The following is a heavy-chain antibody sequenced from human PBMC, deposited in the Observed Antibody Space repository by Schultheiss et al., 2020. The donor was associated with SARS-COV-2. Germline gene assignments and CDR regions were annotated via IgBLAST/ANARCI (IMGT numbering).Heavy chain of an antibody. J-gene: IGHJ4*02. D-gene: IGHD3-10*01. V-gene: IGHV1-18*01. CDR3: ARDWQFGGQLGPPFDY. CDR2: ISAYNGNT. CDR1: GGTFSSYA. Sequence: ASVKVSCKASGGTFSSYAISWVRQAPGQGLEWMGWISAYNGNTNYAQKLQGRVTMTTDTSTSTAYMELRSLRSDDTAVYYCARDWQFGGQLGPPFDYWGQGTLVTVSS.